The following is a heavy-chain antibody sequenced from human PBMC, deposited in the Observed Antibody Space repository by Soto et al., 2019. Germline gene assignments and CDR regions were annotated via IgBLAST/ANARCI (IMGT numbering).Heavy chain of an antibody. Sequence: ASAVKVCCKASGGTFGSDAITWVRQAPGQGLEWVGRIIPIFGTTNYAQNLQGRVTIYADKSTLTSYMELHSLTSDDTALYYCARDRTDSGYYTNWLDPWGQGTHVTVSS. D-gene: IGHD3-22*01. V-gene: IGHV1-69*06. J-gene: IGHJ5*02. CDR1: GGTFGSDA. CDR3: ARDRTDSGYYTNWLDP. CDR2: IIPIFGTT.